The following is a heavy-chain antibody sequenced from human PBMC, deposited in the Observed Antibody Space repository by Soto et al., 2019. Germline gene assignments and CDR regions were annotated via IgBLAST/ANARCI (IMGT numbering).Heavy chain of an antibody. CDR1: GXTFSNAW. V-gene: IGHV3-15*01. CDR3: TTRKVL. Sequence: GSLRLSCAASGXTFSNAWMSWVRQAPGKGLELVGRITSNTDGGTTDYAAPVKGRFTISRDDSKNTLYLQINSLKTEDIAVYYCTTRKVLWGPGTLVTVSS. J-gene: IGHJ4*02. CDR2: ITSNTDGGTT.